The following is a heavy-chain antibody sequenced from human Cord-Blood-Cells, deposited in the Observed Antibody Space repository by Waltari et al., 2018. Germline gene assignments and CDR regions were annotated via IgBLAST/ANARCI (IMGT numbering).Heavy chain of an antibody. CDR2: INHSGST. V-gene: IGHV4-34*01. Sequence: QVQLQQWGAGLLKPSETLSLTCAVYGGSFSGYYWSWIRQPPGKGLEWIGEINHSGSTNYNPSLKSRVTISVDTSKNQFSLKLSSVTAADTAVYYCARPHIVGATRAFDIWGQGTMVTVSS. CDR3: ARPHIVGATRAFDI. D-gene: IGHD1-26*01. CDR1: GGSFSGYY. J-gene: IGHJ3*02.